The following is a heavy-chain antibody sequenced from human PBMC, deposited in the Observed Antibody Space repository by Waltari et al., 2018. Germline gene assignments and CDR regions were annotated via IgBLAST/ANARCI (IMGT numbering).Heavy chain of an antibody. CDR2: SRAINGNP. J-gene: IGHJ4*02. D-gene: IGHD3-22*01. V-gene: IGHV1-18*01. CDR1: GYTFTSFG. Sequence: QVQVVQSGAEVKKPGASVKVSCTASGYTFTSFGISWVRQAPGQGLEWIGWSRAINGNPNEAQKYQGRVTMTTDTSTSTAYMELRSLRSDDTAVYYCARSDHYESSGDYHPYFDFWGQGTLVTVSS. CDR3: ARSDHYESSGDYHPYFDF.